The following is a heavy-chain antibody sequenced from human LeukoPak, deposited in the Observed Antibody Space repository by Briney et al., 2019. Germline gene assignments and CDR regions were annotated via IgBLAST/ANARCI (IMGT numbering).Heavy chain of an antibody. V-gene: IGHV3-48*03. CDR1: GFTFSNYE. Sequence: GGSLRLSCAASGFTFSNYEMNWVRQAPGKGLERVSFISSSGILIYYADSVKGRFTISRDNGKTSLFLQMDSLRVEDTAVYYCAKVSGSGWHFDHWGQGTLVTVSS. CDR3: AKVSGSGWHFDH. J-gene: IGHJ4*02. D-gene: IGHD6-19*01. CDR2: ISSSGILI.